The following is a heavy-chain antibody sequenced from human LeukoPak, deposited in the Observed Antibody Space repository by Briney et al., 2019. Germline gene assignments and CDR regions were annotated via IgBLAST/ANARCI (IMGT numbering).Heavy chain of an antibody. CDR3: AKPAKYYDFWSGYSESAFDI. V-gene: IGHV3-30*02. CDR1: GFTFSSYG. J-gene: IGHJ3*02. D-gene: IGHD3-3*01. Sequence: GGSLRLSCAASGFTFSSYGMHWARQAPGKGLEWVAFIRYDGSNKYYADSVKGRFTISRDNSKNTLYLQMNSLRAEDTAVYYCAKPAKYYDFWSGYSESAFDIWGQGTMVTVSS. CDR2: IRYDGSNK.